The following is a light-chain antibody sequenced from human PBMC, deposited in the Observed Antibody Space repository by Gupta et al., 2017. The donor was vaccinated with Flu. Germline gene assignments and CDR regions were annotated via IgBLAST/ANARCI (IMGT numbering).Light chain of an antibody. Sequence: VTISCTGSSSNIGAGYDVHWYQQLPGTAPKLLIYANRNRPSGVPDRFSGSKSGTSASLAITGLQAEDEADYYCQSFDSSLSGYVFGTATKVT. J-gene: IGLJ1*01. V-gene: IGLV1-40*01. CDR2: ANR. CDR3: QSFDSSLSGYV. CDR1: SSNIGAGYD.